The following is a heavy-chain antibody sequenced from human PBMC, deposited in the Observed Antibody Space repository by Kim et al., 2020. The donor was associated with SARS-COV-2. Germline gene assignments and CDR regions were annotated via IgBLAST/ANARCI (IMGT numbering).Heavy chain of an antibody. D-gene: IGHD3-10*01. CDR2: IYYSGST. V-gene: IGHV4-31*03. J-gene: IGHJ1*01. CDR3: AKYYYCSGSYYYFQH. Sequence: SETLSLTCTVSGGSISSGGYYWSWIRQHPGKGLEWIGYIYYSGSTYYNPSLKSRVTISVDTSKNQFSLKLSSVTAADTAVYYCAKYYYCSGSYYYFQHWGQGTLVTVSS. CDR1: GGSISSGGYY.